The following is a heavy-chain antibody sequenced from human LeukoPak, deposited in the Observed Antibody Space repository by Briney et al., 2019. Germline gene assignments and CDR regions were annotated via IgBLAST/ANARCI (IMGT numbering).Heavy chain of an antibody. CDR1: GFTFSSYG. D-gene: IGHD3-3*01. J-gene: IGHJ4*02. CDR3: TRAGGYDFWIDY. CDR2: LRSTVHGGPA. V-gene: IGHV3-49*04. Sequence: GGSLRLSCAASGFTFSSYGMHWVRQAPGQGLEWVGFLRSTVHGGPAEYAASVEGRFIISRDDSKGIAYLQMNSLKTEDTAVYYCTRAGGYDFWIDYWGQGTLVTVSS.